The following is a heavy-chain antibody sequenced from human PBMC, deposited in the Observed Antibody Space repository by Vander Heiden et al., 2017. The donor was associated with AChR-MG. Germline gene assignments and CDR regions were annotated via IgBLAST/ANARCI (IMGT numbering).Heavy chain of an antibody. Sequence: VQLVHSGPEEKKPGESLRISCKRSGYIFTSYWVACVRQMPGKGLELMGIIYSGDSDTRYSPSFQGQVTISVDKSNTTAYVQWRSLQASDTAMYYCARFRSLQPLQFDYWGPGALVTVSS. CDR2: IYSGDSDT. J-gene: IGHJ4*02. CDR3: ARFRSLQPLQFDY. CDR1: GYIFTSYW. V-gene: IGHV5-51*03. D-gene: IGHD6-25*01.